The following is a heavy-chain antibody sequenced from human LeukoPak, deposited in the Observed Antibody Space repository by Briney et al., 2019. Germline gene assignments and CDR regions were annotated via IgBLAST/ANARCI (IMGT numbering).Heavy chain of an antibody. D-gene: IGHD2-15*01. CDR2: IYYSGST. J-gene: IGHJ5*02. CDR3: ARQGYCSGGSCFHLNWFDP. CDR1: GGSISSSSYY. Sequence: SETLSLTCTVSGGSISSSSYYWGWIRQPPGKGLEWIGSIYYSGSTYYNPSLKSRVTISVDTFKNQFSLKLSSVTAADTAVYYCARQGYCSGGSCFHLNWFDPWGQGTLVTVSS. V-gene: IGHV4-39*01.